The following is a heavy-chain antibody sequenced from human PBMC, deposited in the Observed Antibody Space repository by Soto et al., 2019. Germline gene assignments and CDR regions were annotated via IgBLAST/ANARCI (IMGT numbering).Heavy chain of an antibody. CDR2: INAGNGNT. J-gene: IGHJ4*02. V-gene: IGHV1-3*01. D-gene: IGHD6-13*01. CDR3: AHSGPIATVAFDY. CDR1: GYTFTIYG. Sequence: ASVKLTCTASGYTFTIYGMHWVRQAPGQRLEWMVWINAGNGNTKYSQKFQGSLTITKDTAKNQVVLTMTNVHPEDTATYFCAHSGPIATVAFDYWGQGILVTVSS.